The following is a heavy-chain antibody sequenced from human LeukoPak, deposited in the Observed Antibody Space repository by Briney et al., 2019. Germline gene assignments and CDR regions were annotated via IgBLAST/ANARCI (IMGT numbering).Heavy chain of an antibody. CDR2: IYWNDDK. CDR1: GFSLSTSGVG. V-gene: IGHV2-5*01. Sequence: SGPTLVKPTQTLTLTCTFSGFSLSTSGVGVGWIRQPPGKALEWLTVIYWNDDKRYSPSLKSRLTITKDTSKSQVVLTMTNMDPVDTGTYYCARAYCGGDCYSGDFDYWGREPWSPSPQ. D-gene: IGHD2-21*02. CDR3: ARAYCGGDCYSGDFDY. J-gene: IGHJ4*02.